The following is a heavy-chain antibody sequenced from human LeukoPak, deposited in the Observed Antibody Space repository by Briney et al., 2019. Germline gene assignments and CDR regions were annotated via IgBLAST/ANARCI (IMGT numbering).Heavy chain of an antibody. CDR2: IYYSGST. V-gene: IGHV4-39*07. Sequence: SETLSLTCTVSGGSISSSSYYWGWIRQPPGKGLEWIGSIYYSGSTYYNPSLKSRVTISVDTSKNQFSLKLSSVTAADTAVYYCARDYRTGFFKGLGYCSGGSCPFDYWGQGTLVTVSS. J-gene: IGHJ4*02. CDR3: ARDYRTGFFKGLGYCSGGSCPFDY. D-gene: IGHD2-15*01. CDR1: GGSISSSSYY.